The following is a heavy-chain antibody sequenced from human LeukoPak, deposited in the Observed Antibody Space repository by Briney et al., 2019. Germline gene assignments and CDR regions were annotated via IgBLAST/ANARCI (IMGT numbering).Heavy chain of an antibody. D-gene: IGHD5-18*01. J-gene: IGHJ4*02. V-gene: IGHV4-30-4*01. CDR3: ARFDSYGYSQYFDY. Sequence: SETLSLTCTVSGGSISSGDYYWSWIRQPPGKGLEWIGYIYYSGSTHYNPSLKSRVTISVDTSKNQFSLKLSSVTAADTAVYYCARFDSYGYSQYFDYWGQGTLVTVSS. CDR1: GGSISSGDYY. CDR2: IYYSGST.